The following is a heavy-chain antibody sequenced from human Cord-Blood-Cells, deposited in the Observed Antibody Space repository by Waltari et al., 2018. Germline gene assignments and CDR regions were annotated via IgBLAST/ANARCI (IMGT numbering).Heavy chain of an antibody. J-gene: IGHJ4*02. CDR3: ARHFGATIPFDY. V-gene: IGHV4-34*01. Sequence: TCAVYGGSFSGYYWSWIRQPRGKGLEWIGEINHSGSTNYNPSLKSRVTISVDTSKNQSSLKLSSVTAADTAVYYCARHFGATIPFDYWGQGTLVTVSS. CDR2: INHSGST. CDR1: GGSFSGYY. D-gene: IGHD1-26*01.